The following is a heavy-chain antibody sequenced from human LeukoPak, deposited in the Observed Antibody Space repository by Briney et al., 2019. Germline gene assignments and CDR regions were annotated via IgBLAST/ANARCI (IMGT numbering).Heavy chain of an antibody. CDR3: ARGGRMATIN. CDR2: INHSGST. J-gene: IGHJ4*02. CDR1: GGSFSGYY. Sequence: SETLSLTCAVYGGSFSGYYWGWIRQPPGKGLEWIGEINHSGSTNYNPSLKSRVTISVDTSKNQFSLKLSSVTAADTAVYYCARGGRMATINWGQGTLVTVSS. D-gene: IGHD5-24*01. V-gene: IGHV4-34*01.